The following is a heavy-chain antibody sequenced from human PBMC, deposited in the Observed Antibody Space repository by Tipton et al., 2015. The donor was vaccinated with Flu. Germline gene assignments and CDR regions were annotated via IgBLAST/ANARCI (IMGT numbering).Heavy chain of an antibody. CDR1: GFTVNSNY. J-gene: IGHJ6*02. CDR3: AREGGYDFWSGFYPYAMDV. Sequence: SLRLSCAASGFTVNSNYMTWVRQAPGKGLEWVSVIYSDGTTYYADSVKGRFTISRDISKNTLYLQMNSLGVEDTAVYYCAREGGYDFWSGFYPYAMDVWGQGTTVTVSS. D-gene: IGHD3-3*01. CDR2: IYSDGTT. V-gene: IGHV3-53*01.